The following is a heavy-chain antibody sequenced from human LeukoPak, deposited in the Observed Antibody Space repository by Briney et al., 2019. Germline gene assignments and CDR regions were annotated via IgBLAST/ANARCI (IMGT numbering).Heavy chain of an antibody. CDR2: TSYSEGT. D-gene: IGHD1-26*01. CDR3: ATADWESFYFDS. J-gene: IGHJ4*02. CDR1: GGSVSRGGYY. V-gene: IGHV4-31*03. Sequence: SETLSLTCTVSGGSVSRGGYYWNWIRQHPGKGLEWIGFTSYSEGTYYDPSLMSRITISVDRSQNQFSLKMRDVTAADTAVYFCATADWESFYFDSWGQGALVAVSS.